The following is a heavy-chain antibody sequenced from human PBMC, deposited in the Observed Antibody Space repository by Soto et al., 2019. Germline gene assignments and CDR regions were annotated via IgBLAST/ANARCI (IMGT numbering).Heavy chain of an antibody. CDR3: AKKVNSGPGSQYFDY. CDR2: FRTGGDDGTT. J-gene: IGHJ4*02. CDR1: GFTFSSYS. Sequence: GGSLRLSCAASGFTFSSYSMSWVRQAPGKGLEWVSGFRTGGDDGTTYYADSVKGRFTISRDNSKNTLFLQMNSLRAEDTAIYYCAKKVNSGPGSQYFDYWGQGTLVTVSS. D-gene: IGHD3-10*01. V-gene: IGHV3-23*01.